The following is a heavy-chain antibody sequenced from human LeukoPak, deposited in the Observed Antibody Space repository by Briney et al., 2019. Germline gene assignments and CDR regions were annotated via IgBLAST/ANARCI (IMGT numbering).Heavy chain of an antibody. J-gene: IGHJ4*02. D-gene: IGHD3-9*01. Sequence: GGSLRLSCAASGFTFSSYSMNWVRQAPGKGLEWVSYISSSSSTIYYADSVKGRFTISRDNAKNSLYLQMNSLRAEDTAVYYCARDHDILTGYIDYWGQGTLVTVSS. CDR1: GFTFSSYS. CDR3: ARDHDILTGYIDY. CDR2: ISSSSSTI. V-gene: IGHV3-48*01.